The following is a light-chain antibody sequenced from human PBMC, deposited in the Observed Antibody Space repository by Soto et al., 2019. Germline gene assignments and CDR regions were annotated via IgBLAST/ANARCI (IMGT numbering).Light chain of an antibody. CDR1: QSVSSTY. Sequence: IVLTQSPGTLSLSPGERATLSCRASQSVSSTYLAWYQQKPGQPPRLLIYGASSRATGIPDRFSGSGSGTDFTLTITRLESEDFAVYYCQQYGSSPVTFGQGTRLDIK. V-gene: IGKV3-20*01. CDR3: QQYGSSPVT. J-gene: IGKJ5*01. CDR2: GAS.